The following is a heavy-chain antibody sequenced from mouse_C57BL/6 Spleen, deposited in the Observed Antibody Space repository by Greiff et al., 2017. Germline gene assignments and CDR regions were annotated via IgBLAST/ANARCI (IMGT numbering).Heavy chain of an antibody. J-gene: IGHJ4*01. CDR1: GFPFSDYG. CDR3: AREARRGYYYAMDY. V-gene: IGHV5-17*01. CDR2: ISSGSSTI. D-gene: IGHD2-14*01. Sequence: EVMLVESGGGLVKPGGSLKLSCAASGFPFSDYGMHWVRQAPEKGLEWVAYISSGSSTIYYADTVKGRFTISRDNAKNTLFLQMTSLRSEDTAMYYCAREARRGYYYAMDYWGQGTSVTVSS.